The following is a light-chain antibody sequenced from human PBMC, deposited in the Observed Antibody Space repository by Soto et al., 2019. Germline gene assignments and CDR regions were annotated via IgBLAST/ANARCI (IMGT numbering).Light chain of an antibody. V-gene: IGKV3-20*01. J-gene: IGKJ5*01. Sequence: EIVLTQSPGTLSLSPGERATLSCRASQSLRSNYLAWYQRKPGQAPRLLIYGVSRRATAIPDRFSGSGSGTDFPLIITRLEPEDFAVYYCQQYSGLPTFGQGTRLEIK. CDR1: QSLRSNY. CDR2: GVS. CDR3: QQYSGLPT.